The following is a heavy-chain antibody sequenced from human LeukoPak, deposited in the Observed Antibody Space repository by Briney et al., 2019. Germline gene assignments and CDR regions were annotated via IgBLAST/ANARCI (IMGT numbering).Heavy chain of an antibody. D-gene: IGHD3-22*01. Sequence: GGSLRLSCAASGFTFSSYSMNWVRQAPGKGLEWVSYISSSGSTIYYADSVKGRFTISRDNSKNTLYLQMNSLRAEDTAVYYCASHYYDSSGYCLRYWGQGTLVTVSS. J-gene: IGHJ4*02. V-gene: IGHV3-48*01. CDR3: ASHYYDSSGYCLRY. CDR1: GFTFSSYS. CDR2: ISSSGSTI.